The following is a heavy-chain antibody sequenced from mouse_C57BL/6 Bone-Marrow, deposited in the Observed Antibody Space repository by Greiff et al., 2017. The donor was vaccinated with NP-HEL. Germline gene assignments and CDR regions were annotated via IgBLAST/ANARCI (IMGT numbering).Heavy chain of an antibody. CDR1: GYTFTDYY. Sequence: VQLKESGPVLVKPGASVKMSCKASGYTFTDYYMNWVKQSHGKSLEWIGVINPYNGGTSYNQKFKGKATLTVDKSSSTAYMELNSLTSEDSAVYYGARKGYSNYGAWFAYWGQGTLVTVSA. J-gene: IGHJ3*01. V-gene: IGHV1-19*01. D-gene: IGHD2-5*01. CDR3: ARKGYSNYGAWFAY. CDR2: INPYNGGT.